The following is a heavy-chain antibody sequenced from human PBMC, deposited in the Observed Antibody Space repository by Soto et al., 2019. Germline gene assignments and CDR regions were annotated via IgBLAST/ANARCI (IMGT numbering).Heavy chain of an antibody. D-gene: IGHD3-10*01. V-gene: IGHV4-4*02. J-gene: IGHJ5*02. CDR3: ERDYMVRGVMRWFDP. CDR1: GGSISSSNW. Sequence: QVQLQESGPGLVKPSGTLSLTCAVSGGSISSSNWWSWVRQPPGKGLEWIGEIYHSGSTNYNPSRRSRVTAYVDKSKNQFSLKLSSVNDADTAVYYCERDYMVRGVMRWFDPWGQGTLVTVSS. CDR2: IYHSGST.